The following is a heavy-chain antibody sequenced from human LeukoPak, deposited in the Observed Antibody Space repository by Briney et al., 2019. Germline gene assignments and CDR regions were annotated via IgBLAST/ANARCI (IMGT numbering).Heavy chain of an antibody. Sequence: PSETLSLTCTVSGDSISNYYWSWIRQPAGKGLEWIGRIYTSGSTNYNPSLKSRVTMSVDTSKNQFSLKLSSVTAADTAVYYCARDYVGATRDQAFHHWGQGTLVTVSS. CDR2: IYTSGST. J-gene: IGHJ1*01. CDR3: ARDYVGATRDQAFHH. CDR1: GDSISNYY. V-gene: IGHV4-4*07. D-gene: IGHD1-26*01.